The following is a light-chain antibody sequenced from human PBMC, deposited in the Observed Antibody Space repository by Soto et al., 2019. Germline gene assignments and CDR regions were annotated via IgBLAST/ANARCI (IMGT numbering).Light chain of an antibody. CDR3: QQYGDAVLT. J-gene: IGKJ4*02. CDR2: DAS. CDR1: QSVWNNN. Sequence: EVLLTQSPGTLSLSPGERATLSCRASQSVWNNNLAWYQQKPGQAPRLVIYDASNRATGIPDRFSGSGSRTEFTLTVSRLEPEDFAVFYCQQYGDAVLTLGGGTKLEIK. V-gene: IGKV3-20*01.